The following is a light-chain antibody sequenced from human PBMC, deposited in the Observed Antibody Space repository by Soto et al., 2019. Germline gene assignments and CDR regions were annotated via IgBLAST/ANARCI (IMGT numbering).Light chain of an antibody. CDR3: AARDYSLNGLL. CDR2: SNN. V-gene: IGLV1-44*01. Sequence: QSVLTQPPSASGTPGQRVTISCSGSSSNIGSNTVNWYQQLPGTAPKLLIYSNNQRPSGVPDRFSGSKSGTSASLAISGLQSVDEADYYCAARDYSLNGLLFGGGTKVTVL. J-gene: IGLJ2*01. CDR1: SSNIGSNT.